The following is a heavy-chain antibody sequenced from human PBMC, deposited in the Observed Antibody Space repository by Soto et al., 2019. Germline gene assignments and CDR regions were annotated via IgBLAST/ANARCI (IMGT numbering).Heavy chain of an antibody. Sequence: GGSLRLSCAASGFTFSSYAMSWVRQAPGKGLEWVSAISGSGGSTYYADSVKGRFTISRDNSKNTLYLQMNSLRAEDTAVYYCAKDLEETPGGDSSGYSGLDYWGQGTLVTVSS. J-gene: IGHJ4*02. V-gene: IGHV3-23*01. D-gene: IGHD3-22*01. CDR2: ISGSGGST. CDR1: GFTFSSYA. CDR3: AKDLEETPGGDSSGYSGLDY.